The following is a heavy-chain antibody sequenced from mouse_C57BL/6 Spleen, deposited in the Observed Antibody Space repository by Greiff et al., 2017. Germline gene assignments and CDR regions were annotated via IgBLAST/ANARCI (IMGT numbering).Heavy chain of an antibody. D-gene: IGHD2-12*01. V-gene: IGHV5-4*01. CDR1: GFTFSSYA. J-gene: IGHJ2*01. CDR3: ARDENDGYYFDY. CDR2: ISDGGSYT. Sequence: EVKLMESGGGLVKPGGSLKLSCAASGFTFSSYAMSWVRQTPEKRLEWVATISDGGSYTYYPDNVKGRFTISRDNAKNNLYLQMSHLKSEDTAMYYCARDENDGYYFDYWGQGTTLTVSS.